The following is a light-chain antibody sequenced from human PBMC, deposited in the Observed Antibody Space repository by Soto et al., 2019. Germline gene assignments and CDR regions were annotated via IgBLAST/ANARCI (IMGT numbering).Light chain of an antibody. CDR2: EVS. V-gene: IGLV2-14*01. Sequence: QSALTQPASVSGSPGQSITISCTGTSSDVGLYNYVSWDQQYPGKALKLMIFEVSNRPSGVSNRFSASKSGNTASLTISGLQAEDEADYYCISYTTSSTSDVFGTGTKVTVL. J-gene: IGLJ1*01. CDR3: ISYTTSSTSDV. CDR1: SSDVGLYNY.